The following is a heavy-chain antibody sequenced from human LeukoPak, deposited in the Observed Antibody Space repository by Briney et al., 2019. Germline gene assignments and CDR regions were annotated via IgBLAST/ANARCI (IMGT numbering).Heavy chain of an antibody. CDR1: GGSFSGCY. D-gene: IGHD5-18*01. J-gene: IGHJ3*02. CDR2: IYYSGST. Sequence: PSETLSLTCDVYGGSFSGCYWSWIRQPPGKGLEWIGSIYYSGSTYYNPSLKSRVTISVDTSKNQFSLKLSSVTAADTAVYYWARNQREYSYGAIDAFDIWGQGTMVTVSS. CDR3: ARNQREYSYGAIDAFDI. V-gene: IGHV4-34*01.